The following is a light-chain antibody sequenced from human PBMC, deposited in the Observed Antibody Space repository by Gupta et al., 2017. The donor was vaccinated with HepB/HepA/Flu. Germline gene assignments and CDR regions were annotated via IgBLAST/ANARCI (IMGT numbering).Light chain of an antibody. J-gene: IGKJ4*01. CDR1: QAISNN. Sequence: DIQMTQSPSSLSASVGDRVTITCRASQAISNNLAWFQQKAGKAPKSLIYGASNLQSGVPSKFSGSGSGTDFTLTISNLQPEDFATYYCQQDNSYPITFGGGTKLEIK. CDR2: GAS. CDR3: QQDNSYPIT. V-gene: IGKV1-16*02.